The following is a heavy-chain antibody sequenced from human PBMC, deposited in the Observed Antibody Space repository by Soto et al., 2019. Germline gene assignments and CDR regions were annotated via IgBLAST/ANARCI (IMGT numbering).Heavy chain of an antibody. V-gene: IGHV4-59*01. CDR3: ARGYDSMITQKDNWFDP. Sequence: SETLSLTCTVSGGSNSIYYWSWIRQPPGKGLEWIGYMYYSGSTNYNPSLKSRVTISVDTSKNQFSLKLSSVTAADTAVYYCARGYDSMITQKDNWFDPWGQGTLVTVSS. J-gene: IGHJ5*02. CDR1: GGSNSIYY. CDR2: MYYSGST. D-gene: IGHD3-22*01.